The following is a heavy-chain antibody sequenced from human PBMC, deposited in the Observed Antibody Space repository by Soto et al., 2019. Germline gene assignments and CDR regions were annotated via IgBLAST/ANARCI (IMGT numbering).Heavy chain of an antibody. J-gene: IGHJ4*02. D-gene: IGHD2-15*01. Sequence: QVQLVQSGAEVKKPGSSVKVSCKASGGTFSSYTISWVRQAPGQGLEWMGWIIPILGIANYAQKFQGRVTITADKSTSTAYVELSSLRSEDTAVYYCSRGRGGRGDYWGQGTLVTVSS. V-gene: IGHV1-69*02. CDR1: GGTFSSYT. CDR3: SRGRGGRGDY. CDR2: IIPILGIA.